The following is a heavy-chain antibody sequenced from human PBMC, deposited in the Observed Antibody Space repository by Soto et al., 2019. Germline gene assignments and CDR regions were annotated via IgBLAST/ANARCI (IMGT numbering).Heavy chain of an antibody. D-gene: IGHD3-22*01. CDR1: GFTFSSYA. CDR2: ISGRGDDT. CDR3: ARAQPTYSSSYFDY. Sequence: EVQLLESGGDLVQLGGSLRLSCAASGFTFSSYAMSWVRQAPGKGLEWVSTISGRGDDTYYTDSVKGRFTISRDNSKNTLYVHMNSLRAEDTAVYYCARAQPTYSSSYFDYWGQGTLVTVSS. J-gene: IGHJ4*02. V-gene: IGHV3-23*01.